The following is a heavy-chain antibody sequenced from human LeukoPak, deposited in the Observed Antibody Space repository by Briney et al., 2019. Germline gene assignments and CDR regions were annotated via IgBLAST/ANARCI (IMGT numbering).Heavy chain of an antibody. CDR1: GYTFTGYY. Sequence: AAVRVSCKASGYTFTGYYMHWVPQAPGQGLGWMGGINPNSGGTNYAQKYQGRVTITRATSISTAYMELSRLRTDDAAVYYCARTQRARKTHDPCGQGTLVTVSS. CDR3: ARTQRARKTHDP. V-gene: IGHV1-2*02. J-gene: IGHJ5*02. CDR2: INPNSGGT.